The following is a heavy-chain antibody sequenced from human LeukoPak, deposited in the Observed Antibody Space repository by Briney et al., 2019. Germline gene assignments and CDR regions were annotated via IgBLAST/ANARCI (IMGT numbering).Heavy chain of an antibody. CDR3: ARVPSYYDSGDNWFDP. D-gene: IGHD3-22*01. V-gene: IGHV1-69*04. J-gene: IGHJ5*02. CDR2: IIPIFGIA. Sequence: ASVKVSCKASGGTFSSYAISWVRQAPGQGLEWMGRIIPIFGIANYAQKFQGRVTITADKSTSTAYMELSSLRSEDTAVYYCARVPSYYDSGDNWFDPWGQGTLVTVSS. CDR1: GGTFSSYA.